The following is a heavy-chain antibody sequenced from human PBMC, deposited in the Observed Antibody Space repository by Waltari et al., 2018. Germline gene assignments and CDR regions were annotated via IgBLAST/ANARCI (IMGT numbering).Heavy chain of an antibody. Sequence: QESGPGLLKPSETLSLTCAVSGGSVTDTSYFWGWIRQAPGKGLAWLGNIYYDGNRNYNPSLKSRVSISVDTAQKQFSLKLTSVTATDTAVYYCARQGLYCRSSNCVGLDFSHWGQGTLVAVS. CDR3: ARQGLYCRSSNCVGLDFSH. D-gene: IGHD2-2*01. CDR1: GGSVTDTSYF. J-gene: IGHJ4*02. CDR2: IYYDGNR. V-gene: IGHV4-39*01.